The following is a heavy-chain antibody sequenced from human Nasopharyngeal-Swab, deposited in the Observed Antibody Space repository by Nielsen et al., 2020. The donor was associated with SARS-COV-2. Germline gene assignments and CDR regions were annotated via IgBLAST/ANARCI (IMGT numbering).Heavy chain of an antibody. V-gene: IGHV1-2*06. J-gene: IGHJ5*02. D-gene: IGHD6-19*01. CDR3: AREPDSSGWYATSNWFDP. CDR1: GYTFTGYY. Sequence: ASVKVSCKASGYTFTGYYMHWVRQAPGQGLEWMGRINPNSGGTNYAQKFQGRVTMTRDTSISTAYMELSRLRSDDTAMYYCAREPDSSGWYATSNWFDPWGQGTLVTVSS. CDR2: INPNSGGT.